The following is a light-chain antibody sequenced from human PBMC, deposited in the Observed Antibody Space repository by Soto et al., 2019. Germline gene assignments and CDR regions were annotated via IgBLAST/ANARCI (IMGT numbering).Light chain of an antibody. CDR1: QSISSW. V-gene: IGKV1-5*01. J-gene: IGKJ1*01. CDR3: QQYSSHST. Sequence: DIQITQAPSTLSGXXXXXXTXAXRASQSISSWLAWYQQKPGKAPKLLIYDASSLESGVPSRFSGSGSGTEFTLTISSLQPDDFATYYCQQYSSHSTFGQGTKVDIK. CDR2: DAS.